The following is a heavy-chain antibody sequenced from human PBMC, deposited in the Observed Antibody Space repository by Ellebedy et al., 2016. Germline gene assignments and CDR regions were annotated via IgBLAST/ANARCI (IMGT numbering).Heavy chain of an antibody. D-gene: IGHD2-15*01. V-gene: IGHV3-48*04. CDR3: AREFGVSGGRGYYYYYGMDV. CDR1: GFTFSTDS. Sequence: GGSLRLSCAASGFTFSTDSMHWVRQAPGKGLEWVSYISDSGNTIYYADSVKGRFTISRDNAKNSLYLQMNSLRPEDTAVYYCAREFGVSGGRGYYYYYGMDVWGQGTTVTVSS. CDR2: ISDSGNTI. J-gene: IGHJ6*02.